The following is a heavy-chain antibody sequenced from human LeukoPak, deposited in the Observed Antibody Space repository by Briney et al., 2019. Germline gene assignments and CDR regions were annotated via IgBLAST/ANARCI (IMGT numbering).Heavy chain of an antibody. V-gene: IGHV4-39*02. CDR3: ARDRGPIYGDYGNFDY. CDR1: GGSISSTNYY. CDR2: IYYSGNT. Sequence: SETLSLTCTVSGGSISSTNYYWGWIRQPPGKGLEWIGSIYYSGNTYYTPSLKSRVTISVDTSKNQFSLKLNSVTAADTAVFYCARDRGPIYGDYGNFDYWGQGTLVTVSS. J-gene: IGHJ4*02. D-gene: IGHD4-17*01.